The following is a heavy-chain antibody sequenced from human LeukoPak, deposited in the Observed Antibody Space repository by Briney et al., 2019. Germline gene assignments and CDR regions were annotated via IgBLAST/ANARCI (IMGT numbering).Heavy chain of an antibody. V-gene: IGHV4-4*07. CDR3: ARDEYYYDIRGYLFDY. CDR1: GGSFSSYY. CDR2: IYTSGST. Sequence: SETLSRNCTVSGGSFSSYYWSWIRQPAGKGLEWIGRIYTSGSTIYNPSLKSRVTMSVDKSKNQFSLKLSSVTAADTAVYYCARDEYYYDIRGYLFDYWGQGTLVTVSS. D-gene: IGHD3-22*01. J-gene: IGHJ4*02.